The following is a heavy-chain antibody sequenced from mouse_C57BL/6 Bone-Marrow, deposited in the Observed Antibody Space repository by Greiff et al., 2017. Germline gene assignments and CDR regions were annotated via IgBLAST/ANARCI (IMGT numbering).Heavy chain of an antibody. CDR2: IFPGSGST. Sequence: QVQLQQSGPELVRPGASVKISCKAPGYTFTSHWMQWVRQRPGQGLEWIGEIFPGSGSTYYNEKFKGKATLTVDTSSSTAYMQLSSLTSEDSAVYFCARGPPPMPIYYYGNYYAMDYWGQGTSVTVSS. D-gene: IGHD1-1*01. CDR3: ARGPPPMPIYYYGNYYAMDY. V-gene: IGHV1-56*01. CDR1: GYTFTSHW. J-gene: IGHJ4*01.